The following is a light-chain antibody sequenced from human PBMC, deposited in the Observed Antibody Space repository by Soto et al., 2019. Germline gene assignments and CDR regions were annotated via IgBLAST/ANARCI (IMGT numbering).Light chain of an antibody. J-gene: IGLJ2*01. V-gene: IGLV1-40*01. CDR1: SSNIGAGYD. CDR2: VNI. CDR3: QSYDSSLSVV. Sequence: QSVLTQRPSVSGAPGQRVTISCTGSSSNIGAGYDVHWYQQLPGTAPKLLIYVNINRPSGVPDRFSGSKSGTSASLAITGLQAEDEADYYCQSYDSSLSVVFGGGTKLTVL.